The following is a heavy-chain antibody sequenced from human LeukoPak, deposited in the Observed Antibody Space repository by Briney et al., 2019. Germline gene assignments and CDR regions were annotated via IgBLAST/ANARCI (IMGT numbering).Heavy chain of an antibody. CDR2: IKQDGSEK. J-gene: IGHJ4*02. V-gene: IGHV3-7*01. Sequence: GGSLRLSCAASGFTFSSYWMSWVRQAPGKGLEWVANIKQDGSEKYYVDSVKGRFTISRDNAKNSLYLQMNSLRAEDTAVYYCARVGILWLLDGNYFDYWGQETLVTVSS. D-gene: IGHD2-21*01. CDR1: GFTFSSYW. CDR3: ARVGILWLLDGNYFDY.